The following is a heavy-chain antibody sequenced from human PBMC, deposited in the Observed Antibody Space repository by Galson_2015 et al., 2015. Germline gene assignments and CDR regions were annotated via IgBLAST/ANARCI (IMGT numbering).Heavy chain of an antibody. CDR2: IYPGDSDT. Sequence: QSGAEVKKPGESLKISCKGSGYSFTSYWIGWVRQMPRKGLEWMGIIYPGDSDTRYSPSFQGQVTIPADKSISTAYLQWSSLKASDTAMYYCARRGKYSSGWFPLDYWGQGTLVTVSS. CDR1: GYSFTSYW. D-gene: IGHD6-19*01. J-gene: IGHJ4*02. V-gene: IGHV5-51*01. CDR3: ARRGKYSSGWFPLDY.